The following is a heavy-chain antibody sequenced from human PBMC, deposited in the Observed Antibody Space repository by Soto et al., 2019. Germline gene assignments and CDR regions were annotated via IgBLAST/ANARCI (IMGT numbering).Heavy chain of an antibody. CDR2: IYYSGST. Sequence: SETLSLTCTVSGGSISRSTDYWGWIRQPPGKGLECIGSIYYSGSTYYRPSLKSRVTISLDTSKNQISLNLSSVTAADTAFYYCASKVPAAISLGWFDPWGQGTLVTVSS. CDR3: ASKVPAAISLGWFDP. J-gene: IGHJ5*02. CDR1: GGSISRSTDY. V-gene: IGHV4-39*01. D-gene: IGHD2-2*02.